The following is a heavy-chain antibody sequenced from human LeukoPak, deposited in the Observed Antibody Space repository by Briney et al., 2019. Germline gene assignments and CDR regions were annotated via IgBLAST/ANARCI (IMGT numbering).Heavy chain of an antibody. CDR1: GYSFNTYW. V-gene: IGHV5-51*01. D-gene: IGHD6-6*01. CDR2: IYPGDSDT. Sequence: GESLKISCKGSGYSFNTYWTAWVRQMPGKGLEWVGIIYPGDSDTRYSPSFQGQVTISADKSIGTAYLQWSTLKASDTAMYYCARREYSTSSGYVYWGQRTLATVSS. CDR3: ARREYSTSSGYVY. J-gene: IGHJ4*02.